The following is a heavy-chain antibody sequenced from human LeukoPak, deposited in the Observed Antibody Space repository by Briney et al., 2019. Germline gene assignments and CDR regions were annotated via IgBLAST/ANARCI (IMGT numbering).Heavy chain of an antibody. CDR2: ISSSGSTI. CDR1: GSTFSDYY. J-gene: IGHJ5*02. V-gene: IGHV3-11*01. CDR3: ARALLRYFDQTKFDP. Sequence: GGSLRLSCAASGSTFSDYYMSWIRQAPGKGLEWVSYISSSGSTIYYADSVKGRFTISRDNAKNSLYLQMNSLRAEDTAVYYCARALLRYFDQTKFDPWGQGTLVTVSS. D-gene: IGHD3-9*01.